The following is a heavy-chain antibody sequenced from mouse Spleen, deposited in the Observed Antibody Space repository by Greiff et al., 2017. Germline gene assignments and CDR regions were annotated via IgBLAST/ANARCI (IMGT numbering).Heavy chain of an antibody. CDR1: GHSFTGYY. CDR3: ARMDY. J-gene: IGHJ4*01. V-gene: IGHV1-42*01. Sequence: VQLQQPGPELVKPGASVKISCKASGHSFTGYYMNWVKQSPEKSLEWIGEINPSTGGTTYNQKFKAKATLTVDKSSSTAYMQLKSLTSEDSAVYYCARMDYWGQGTSVTVSS. CDR2: INPSTGGT.